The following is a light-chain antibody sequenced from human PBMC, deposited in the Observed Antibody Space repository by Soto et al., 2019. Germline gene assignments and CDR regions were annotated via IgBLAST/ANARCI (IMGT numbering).Light chain of an antibody. V-gene: IGKV1-5*03. CDR2: KAS. CDR3: QQYNSYPWT. J-gene: IGKJ1*01. CDR1: QSSSSW. Sequence: DIQMTQSPSTLSASVGDRVTVTCRASQSSSSWLAWYQQKPGKAPKLLIYKASTLESGVPSRFSCRGFGTEFTLTIRSLQPDDFATYYCQQYNSYPWTFGQGTKVEIK.